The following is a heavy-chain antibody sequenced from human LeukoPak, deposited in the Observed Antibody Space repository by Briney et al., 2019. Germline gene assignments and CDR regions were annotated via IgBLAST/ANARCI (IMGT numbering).Heavy chain of an antibody. CDR1: GFTFSTYA. CDR2: ISASGGTT. CDR3: AKSRGESRGASNY. V-gene: IGHV3-23*01. Sequence: PGGSLRLSCAASGFTFSTYAMSWVRQAPGKGLEWVSGISASGGTTYYADSVKGRFTISRDSSKNTLYLQMNSLRAEDTAVYYCAKSRGESRGASNYWGQGTLVTVSS. J-gene: IGHJ4*02. D-gene: IGHD1-26*01.